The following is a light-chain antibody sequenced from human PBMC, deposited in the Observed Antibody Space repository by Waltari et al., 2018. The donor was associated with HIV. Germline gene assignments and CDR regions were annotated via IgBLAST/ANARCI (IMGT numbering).Light chain of an antibody. CDR1: QDISNY. CDR2: DAS. Sequence: DIQMTKSPSSLSASVGDRVTITCQASQDISNYLNWYQQKPGKAPKLLIYDASNLQTGAPSRFSGSGSGTDFTFTISSLQPEDIATYYCQQYDNLYTFGQGTKLEIK. CDR3: QQYDNLYT. V-gene: IGKV1-33*01. J-gene: IGKJ2*01.